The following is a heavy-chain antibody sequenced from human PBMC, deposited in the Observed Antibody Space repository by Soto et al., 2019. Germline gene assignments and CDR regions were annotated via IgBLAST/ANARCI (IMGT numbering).Heavy chain of an antibody. D-gene: IGHD3-3*01. Sequence: EVQLVQSGAEVKKPGESLRISCEASGYTFSRHWIGWVRQMPGKGLKWMGITYPDDSDTRYSPSFKGQVTISADKSISTAYLQWSSLKASDSGIYYCVRSEGYDFWSGYYLYWGPGTVVTVAS. V-gene: IGHV5-51*03. CDR1: GYTFSRHW. J-gene: IGHJ4*02. CDR3: VRSEGYDFWSGYYLY. CDR2: TYPDDSDT.